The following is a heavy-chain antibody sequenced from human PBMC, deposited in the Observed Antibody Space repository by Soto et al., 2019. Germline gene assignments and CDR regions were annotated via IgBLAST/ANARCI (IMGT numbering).Heavy chain of an antibody. V-gene: IGHV4-59*01. D-gene: IGHD6-13*01. Sequence: PSETLSLTCTVSGGSISSNYWTWIRQPLGKGLEWIGYVYNSGSTNYSPSLKSRVTISEDTSKSQFSLKVNSMTAADTAVYYCARYRREAVAGYTLDNWGQGILVTVSS. J-gene: IGHJ4*02. CDR3: ARYRREAVAGYTLDN. CDR2: VYNSGST. CDR1: GGSISSNY.